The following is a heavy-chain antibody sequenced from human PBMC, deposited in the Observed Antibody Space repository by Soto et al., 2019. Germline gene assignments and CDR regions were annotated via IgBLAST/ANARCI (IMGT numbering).Heavy chain of an antibody. Sequence: QVQLVQSGAEVKKPGSSVKVSCKASGGTFSSYSITWVRQAPGQGLEWMGGIIPIFGTANYAQKFQGRVTIDADESTSTAYMELSSLRSEDTALYFCARDHSTSSYSWFDPWGQGTLVTVSS. V-gene: IGHV1-69*01. CDR3: ARDHSTSSYSWFDP. CDR1: GGTFSSYS. J-gene: IGHJ5*02. D-gene: IGHD6-6*01. CDR2: IIPIFGTA.